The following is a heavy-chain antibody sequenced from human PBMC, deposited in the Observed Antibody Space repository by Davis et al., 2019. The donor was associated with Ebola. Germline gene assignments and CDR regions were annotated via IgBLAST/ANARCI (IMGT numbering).Heavy chain of an antibody. D-gene: IGHD3-10*01. J-gene: IGHJ6*02. Sequence: AASVKVSCKASGGTFSSYAISWVRQAPGQGLEWMGGIIPIFGTANYAQKFQGRVTITADESTSTAYMELSRLRSDDTAVYYCAREGRAMVRSPYYYYGMDVWGQGTTVTVSS. V-gene: IGHV1-69*13. CDR2: IIPIFGTA. CDR1: GGTFSSYA. CDR3: AREGRAMVRSPYYYYGMDV.